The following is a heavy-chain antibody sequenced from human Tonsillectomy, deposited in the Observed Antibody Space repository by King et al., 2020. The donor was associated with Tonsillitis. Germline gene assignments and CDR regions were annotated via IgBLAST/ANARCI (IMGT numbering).Heavy chain of an antibody. V-gene: IGHV4-39*01. CDR2: VSYKGNT. J-gene: IGHJ4*02. CDR1: GGSISRASDC. D-gene: IGHD6-19*01. CDR3: ARRNVEVAGNFDK. Sequence: LQLQESGPAVLRPSETLSLTCSVSGGSISRASDCWAWIRQPPGKGLEWIGSVSYKGNTYYHPSLKSRVTISGDTFKNQLSLNLNSVTAADTGIYYCARRNVEVAGNFDKWGQGTLVTVSS.